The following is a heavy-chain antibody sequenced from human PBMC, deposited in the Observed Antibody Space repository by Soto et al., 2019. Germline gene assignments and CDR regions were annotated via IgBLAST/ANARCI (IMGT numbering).Heavy chain of an antibody. D-gene: IGHD6-6*01. CDR3: PTYGNSSEGFEY. CDR2: IRSRDSDYAT. V-gene: IGHV3-73*01. J-gene: IGHJ4*02. CDR1: GFTFSGSV. Sequence: EVQLVESGGGLVHPGGSLKLSCAVSGFTFSGSVMHWVRQAPGKGLEWLGRIRSRDSDYATSYAESVKGRVTISRDDSKNTAYRKVTRLKIEDTALYYCPTYGNSSEGFEYWGQGNRVTVSS.